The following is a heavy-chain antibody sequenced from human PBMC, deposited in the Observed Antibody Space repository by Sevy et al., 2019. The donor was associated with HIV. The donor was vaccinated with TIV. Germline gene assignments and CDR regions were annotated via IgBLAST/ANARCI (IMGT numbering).Heavy chain of an antibody. V-gene: IGHV3-53*01. J-gene: IGHJ4*02. CDR1: GFTVSSNY. CDR2: IYSGGST. D-gene: IGHD6-19*01. Sequence: GGSLRLSCAASGFTVSSNYMSWVRQAPGKGLEWVSVIYSGGSTYYADSVKGRFTISRDNSKNTLYLQMNSLRAEDTAVYYCARDLLAVAGNNSDYWGRGTLVTVSS. CDR3: ARDLLAVAGNNSDY.